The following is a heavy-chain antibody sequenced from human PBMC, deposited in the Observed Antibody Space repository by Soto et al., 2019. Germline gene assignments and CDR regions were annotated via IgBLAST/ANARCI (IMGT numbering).Heavy chain of an antibody. J-gene: IGHJ6*02. Sequence: ASVKVSCKASGYTFTGYYMHWVRQAPGQGLEWMGWINPNSGGTNYAQKFQGWVTMTRDTSISTAYMELSTLRSDDTAVYYCARDSRYYDFWSGYYNRNYYYGMDVWGQGTTVTVSS. CDR2: INPNSGGT. D-gene: IGHD3-3*01. V-gene: IGHV1-2*04. CDR1: GYTFTGYY. CDR3: ARDSRYYDFWSGYYNRNYYYGMDV.